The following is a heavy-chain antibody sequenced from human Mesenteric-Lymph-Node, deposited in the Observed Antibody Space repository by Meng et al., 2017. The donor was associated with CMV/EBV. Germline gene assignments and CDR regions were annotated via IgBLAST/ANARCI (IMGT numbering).Heavy chain of an antibody. J-gene: IGHJ6*02. Sequence: ASVPVSCKASGYTFTGYYMHWVRQAPGQGREWMGWINPNSGGTNYAQKFQGRVTMTRAKSHSTAYMELRRLRADDTAVCYCAREPRTNPHYGMDVWGQGTTVTVSS. D-gene: IGHD1-1*01. V-gene: IGHV1-2*02. CDR2: INPNSGGT. CDR3: AREPRTNPHYGMDV. CDR1: GYTFTGYY.